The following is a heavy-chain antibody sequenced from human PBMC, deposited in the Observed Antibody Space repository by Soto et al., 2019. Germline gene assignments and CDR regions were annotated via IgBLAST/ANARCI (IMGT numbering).Heavy chain of an antibody. Sequence: SETLSLTCAIYNSSLGAFHWTWIRQPPGKGLEWIGELIHGGSTNYNPSLKSRVTFSLDTSRSQFSLHLMSVTAADSAVYYCARSPLSYDYVRQTWREVGDSLDVWGRGTSVT. D-gene: IGHD3-10*02. CDR2: LIHGGST. J-gene: IGHJ3*01. V-gene: IGHV4-34*12. CDR3: ARSPLSYDYVRQTWREVGDSLDV. CDR1: NSSLGAFH.